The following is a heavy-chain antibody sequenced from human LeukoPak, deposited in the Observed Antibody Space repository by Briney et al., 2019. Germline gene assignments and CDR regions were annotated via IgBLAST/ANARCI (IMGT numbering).Heavy chain of an antibody. J-gene: IGHJ5*02. Sequence: GGSLRLSCAASGFTFSSYAIVWVRQAPGKGLEWVSAISGSGGATYYADSVKGRFTISRDNSENTLYLQMNSLRAEDTAVYYCAKRCEKSGSCYSRSDPWGQGTLVTVSS. CDR2: ISGSGGAT. V-gene: IGHV3-23*01. CDR3: AKRCEKSGSCYSRSDP. D-gene: IGHD2-15*01. CDR1: GFTFSSYA.